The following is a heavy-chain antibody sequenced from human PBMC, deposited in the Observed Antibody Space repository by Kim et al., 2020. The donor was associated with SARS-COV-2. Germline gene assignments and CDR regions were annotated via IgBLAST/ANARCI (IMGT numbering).Heavy chain of an antibody. D-gene: IGHD5-18*01. Sequence: GGSLRLSCAASGFTFSSYGMHWVRQAPGKGLEWVAVISYDGSNKYYADSVKGRFTISRDNSKNTLYLQMNSLRAEDTAVYYCAKDGYGGDFDYWGQGTLVTVAS. J-gene: IGHJ4*02. CDR1: GFTFSSYG. CDR3: AKDGYGGDFDY. CDR2: ISYDGSNK. V-gene: IGHV3-30*18.